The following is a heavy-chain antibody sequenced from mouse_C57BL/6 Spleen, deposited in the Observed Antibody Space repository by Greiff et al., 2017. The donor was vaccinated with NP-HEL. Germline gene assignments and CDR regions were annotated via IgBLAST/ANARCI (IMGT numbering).Heavy chain of an antibody. CDR3: ARDYGNYAMDY. CDR1: GFTFSSYA. D-gene: IGHD2-1*01. V-gene: IGHV5-4*01. J-gene: IGHJ4*01. Sequence: DVKLVESGGGLVKPGGSLKLSCAASGFTFSSYAMSWVRQTPEKRLEWVATISDGGSYTYYPDNVKGRFTISRYNAKNNLYLQMSHLKSEDTAMYYCARDYGNYAMDYWGQGTSVTVSS. CDR2: ISDGGSYT.